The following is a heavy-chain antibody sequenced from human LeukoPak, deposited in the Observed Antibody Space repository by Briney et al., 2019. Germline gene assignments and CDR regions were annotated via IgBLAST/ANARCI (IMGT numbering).Heavy chain of an antibody. Sequence: GGSLRLSCAASGFTFSSYGMHWVRQAPGKGLEWVAVISYDGSNKYYADSVKGRFTISRDNSKNTLYLQMNSLRAEDTAVYYCAKNVPRAHYYGSGSYYRGVDYYYYYYMDVWGKGTTVTVSS. D-gene: IGHD3-10*01. J-gene: IGHJ6*03. V-gene: IGHV3-30*18. CDR2: ISYDGSNK. CDR3: AKNVPRAHYYGSGSYYRGVDYYYYYYMDV. CDR1: GFTFSSYG.